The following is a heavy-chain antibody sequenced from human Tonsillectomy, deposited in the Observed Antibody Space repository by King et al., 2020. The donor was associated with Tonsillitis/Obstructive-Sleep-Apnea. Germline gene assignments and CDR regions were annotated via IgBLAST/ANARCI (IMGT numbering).Heavy chain of an antibody. CDR3: ARLYCSSTSCLPGNYYYYYYMDV. D-gene: IGHD2-2*01. J-gene: IGHJ6*03. V-gene: IGHV5-51*01. CDR1: GYSFTSYW. CDR2: TYPGDSDT. Sequence: AQLVQSGAEVKKPGESLKISCKGSGYSFTSYWIGWVRQMPGKGLEWMGITYPGDSDTRYSPSCQGQVTISADKSISTAYLQWSSLKASDTAMYYCARLYCSSTSCLPGNYYYYYYMDVWGKGTTVTVSS.